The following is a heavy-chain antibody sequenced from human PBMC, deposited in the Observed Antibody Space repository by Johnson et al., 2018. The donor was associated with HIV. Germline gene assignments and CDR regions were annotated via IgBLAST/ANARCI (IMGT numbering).Heavy chain of an antibody. D-gene: IGHD2-2*01. CDR3: ARGIKYCSSNSCPDAHSWSYAFDI. CDR2: IQSDGKNK. Sequence: QVQLVESGRGVVQPGTSLRLSCAASGFTFSSYGMHWVRQAPGKGLGWVALIQSDGKNKYFGDSVKGRFTISRDHSTNTLYLQMHSLRAGDTAAYYGARGIKYCSSNSCPDAHSWSYAFDIWGQGTMVTVSS. CDR1: GFTFSSYG. V-gene: IGHV3-30*03. J-gene: IGHJ3*02.